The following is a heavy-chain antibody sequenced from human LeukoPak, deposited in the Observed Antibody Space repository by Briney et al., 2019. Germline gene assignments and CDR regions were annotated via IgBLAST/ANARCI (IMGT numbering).Heavy chain of an antibody. CDR2: TYYRSKWYN. D-gene: IGHD3-3*01. J-gene: IGHJ6*03. CDR3: ASSRAPDYDFWSGYSYYYYYYMDV. V-gene: IGHV6-1*01. Sequence: SQTLSLTCTISGDSVSGNSAAWNWIRQSPSRGLEWLGRTYYRSKWYNDYARSVRSRITINPDTSKNQFSLKLSSVTAADTAVYYCASSRAPDYDFWSGYSYYYYYYMDVWGKGTTVTVSS. CDR1: GDSVSGNSAA.